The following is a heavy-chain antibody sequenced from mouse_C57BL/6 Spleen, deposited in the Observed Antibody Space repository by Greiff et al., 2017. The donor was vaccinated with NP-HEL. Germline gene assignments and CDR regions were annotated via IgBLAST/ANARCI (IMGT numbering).Heavy chain of an antibody. CDR3: ARGVDYYGSSYFDY. J-gene: IGHJ2*01. CDR1: GYTFTSYG. D-gene: IGHD1-1*01. V-gene: IGHV1-81*01. CDR2: IYPRSGNT. Sequence: QVQLQQSGAELARPGASVKLSCKASGYTFTSYGISWVQQSTGQGLEWIGEIYPRSGNTYYNEKFKGKATLTADKSSSTAYMELRSLTSEDSAVYFCARGVDYYGSSYFDYWGQGTTLTVSS.